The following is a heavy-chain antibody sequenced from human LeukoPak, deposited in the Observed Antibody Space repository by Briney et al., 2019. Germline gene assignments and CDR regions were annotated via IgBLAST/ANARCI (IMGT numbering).Heavy chain of an antibody. D-gene: IGHD3-16*01. J-gene: IGHJ4*02. V-gene: IGHV3-33*01. Sequence: GRSLRLSCAASGFTFSSYGMHLVRQATGKGLEWVAVIWYDGSNKYYADSVKGRFTISRDNSKNTLYLQMNSLRAEDTAVYYCARAITYYFDYWGQGTLVTVSS. CDR1: GFTFSSYG. CDR3: ARAITYYFDY. CDR2: IWYDGSNK.